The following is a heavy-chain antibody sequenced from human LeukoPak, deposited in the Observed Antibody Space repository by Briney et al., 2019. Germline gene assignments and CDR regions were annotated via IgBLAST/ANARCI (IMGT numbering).Heavy chain of an antibody. CDR2: IYYSGST. CDR1: GGSISSSSYY. V-gene: IGHV4-39*07. CDR3: ARDGPGIDP. D-gene: IGHD3-10*01. Sequence: SETLSLTCTVSGGSISSSSYYWGWIRQPPGKGLEWIGSIYYSGSTYYNPSLKSRVTISVDTSKNQFSLKLSSVTAADTAVYYCARDGPGIDPWGQGTLVTVSS. J-gene: IGHJ5*02.